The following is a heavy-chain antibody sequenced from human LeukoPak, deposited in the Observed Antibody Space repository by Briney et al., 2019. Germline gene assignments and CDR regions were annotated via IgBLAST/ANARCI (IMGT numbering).Heavy chain of an antibody. D-gene: IGHD7-27*01. J-gene: IGHJ4*02. CDR2: IYTSGST. V-gene: IGHV4-4*09. CDR1: GVSISSYY. CDR3: ARHILGFHY. Sequence: SETLSLTCTVSGVSISSYYWSSIRQPPGKRLEWIGYIYTSGSTNYNPPLKSRVTISVDTSKNPFSLKLSSLTPADTPLYYCARHILGFHYWGQGTLVTVSS.